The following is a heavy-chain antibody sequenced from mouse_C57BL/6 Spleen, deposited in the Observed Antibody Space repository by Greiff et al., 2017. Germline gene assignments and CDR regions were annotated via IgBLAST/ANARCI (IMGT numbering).Heavy chain of an antibody. V-gene: IGHV1-76*01. Sequence: VQLQQSGAELVRPGASVKLSCKASGYTFTDYYINWVNQRPGQGLEWIARIYPGSGNTYSNDKFKGKATLTAEKSSSTAYMQLSSLTSDDSAVYFGARSYSNYRYFDYGGKGTTLTVSS. CDR1: GYTFTDYY. J-gene: IGHJ2*01. CDR2: IYPGSGNT. D-gene: IGHD2-5*01. CDR3: ARSYSNYRYFDY.